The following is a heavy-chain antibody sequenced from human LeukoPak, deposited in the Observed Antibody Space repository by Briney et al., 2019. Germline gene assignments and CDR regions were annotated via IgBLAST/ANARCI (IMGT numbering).Heavy chain of an antibody. V-gene: IGHV1-69*05. J-gene: IGHJ3*02. CDR2: IIPIFGTA. CDR3: ARGDSRDAFDI. Sequence: AASVKVSCKASGGTFSSYAISWVRQAPGQGLEWMGGIIPIFGTANYAQKFQGRVTITTDESTSTAYMELSSLRSEDTAVYYCARGDSRDAFDIWGQGTMVTVSS. D-gene: IGHD2-15*01. CDR1: GGTFSSYA.